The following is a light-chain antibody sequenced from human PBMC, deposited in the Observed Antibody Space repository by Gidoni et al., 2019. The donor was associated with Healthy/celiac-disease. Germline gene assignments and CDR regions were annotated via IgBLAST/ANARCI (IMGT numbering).Light chain of an antibody. V-gene: IGKV3-20*01. CDR2: GAS. Sequence: EIVFTQSPGTLSLSQGESATLSCRASQSVSSSYLAWYQQKPGQAPRLLIYGASSRATGIPDRFSGSGSGTDFTLTINRLEPEDFAVYYCQQYGSSPPMYTFXQXTKLEIK. CDR3: QQYGSSPPMYT. J-gene: IGKJ2*01. CDR1: QSVSSSY.